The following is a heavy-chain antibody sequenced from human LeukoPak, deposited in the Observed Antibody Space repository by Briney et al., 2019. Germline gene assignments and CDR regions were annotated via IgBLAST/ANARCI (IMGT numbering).Heavy chain of an antibody. D-gene: IGHD3-10*01. V-gene: IGHV3-9*01. J-gene: IGHJ4*02. Sequence: PGGSLRLSCAASGFTFDDYAMHWVRQAPGKGLEWVSGISWNSGSIVYADSVKGRFTISRDNAKNSLYLQMNSLRAEDTALYYCAKGDAFRGVIPLDYWGQGTLVTVSS. CDR1: GFTFDDYA. CDR3: AKGDAFRGVIPLDY. CDR2: ISWNSGSI.